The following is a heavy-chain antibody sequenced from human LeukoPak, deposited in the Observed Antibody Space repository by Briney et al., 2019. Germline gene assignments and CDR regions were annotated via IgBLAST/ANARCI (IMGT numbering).Heavy chain of an antibody. CDR2: IYTSGST. V-gene: IGHV4-61*02. CDR3: ASTIAAAGTRSFDY. J-gene: IGHJ4*02. Sequence: PSQTLYLTCTVSGGSISSGSYYWSWIRQPAGKGLEWIGRIYTSGSTNYNPSLKSRVTISVDTSKNQFSLKLSSVTAADTAVYYCASTIAAAGTRSFDYWGQGTLVTVSS. D-gene: IGHD6-13*01. CDR1: GGSISSGSYY.